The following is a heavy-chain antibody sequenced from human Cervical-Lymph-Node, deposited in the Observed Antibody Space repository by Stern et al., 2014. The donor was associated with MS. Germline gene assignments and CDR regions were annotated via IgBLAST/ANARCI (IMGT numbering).Heavy chain of an antibody. CDR3: ARLPRETFYYYYGMEV. V-gene: IGHV1-69*01. J-gene: IGHJ6*02. CDR1: GDTFISYA. CDR2: FVPIFNTA. Sequence: QVQLVQSGAEVKKPGSSVKVSCKASGDTFISYAFSWVRQAPGQGLEWMGGFVPIFNTANYAQKFQGRVMITADESTSTAYLELRSLRSEDTAVYYCARLPRETFYYYYGMEVWGQGTRVTVSS. D-gene: IGHD5-24*01.